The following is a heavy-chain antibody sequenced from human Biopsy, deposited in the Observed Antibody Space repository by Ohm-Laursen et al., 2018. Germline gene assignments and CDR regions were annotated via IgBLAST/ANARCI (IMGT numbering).Heavy chain of an antibody. D-gene: IGHD2-2*01. J-gene: IGHJ6*02. V-gene: IGHV3-30*03. CDR3: ARESALKWYQSLSYFNGMDV. Sequence: SLRLSCAAFGFGVNTYGMHWVRQGPGKGLEWVSVISSDGTKELYADSVKGRFTISRDNAKNSLFLHMDSLRAEDTAVYYCARESALKWYQSLSYFNGMDVWGQGTTVTVSS. CDR2: ISSDGTKE. CDR1: GFGVNTYG.